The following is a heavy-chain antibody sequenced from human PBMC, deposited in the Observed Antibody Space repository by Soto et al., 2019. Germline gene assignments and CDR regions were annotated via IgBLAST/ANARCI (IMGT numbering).Heavy chain of an antibody. Sequence: QVQLVQSGAEVKKPGASVKVSCKASGYTFSSYAVQWVRQAPGQSLEWIGWIHAGNGDTKYSQKFHGRVTLTRDTSANTAYMDLSSLRSEDTAVYYCVRVPRYTSDIVEVPAVMFDDWFVPWGQGTLVTVSS. D-gene: IGHD2-2*01. CDR1: GYTFSSYA. CDR3: VRVPRYTSDIVEVPAVMFDDWFVP. CDR2: IHAGNGDT. J-gene: IGHJ5*02. V-gene: IGHV1-3*01.